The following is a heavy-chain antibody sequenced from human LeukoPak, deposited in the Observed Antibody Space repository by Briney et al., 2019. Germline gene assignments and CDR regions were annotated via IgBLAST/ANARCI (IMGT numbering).Heavy chain of an antibody. V-gene: IGHV3-21*01. J-gene: IGHJ4*02. CDR2: ISSSSSYI. D-gene: IGHD1-26*01. CDR1: GFTFSSYS. CDR3: ASPMVGATTIDY. Sequence: GGSLRLSCAASGFTFSSYSMNGLRQAPGKGLEWVSSISSSSSYIYYADSVKGRFTISRDNAKNSLYLQMNSLRAEDTAVYYCASPMVGATTIDYWGQGTLVTVSS.